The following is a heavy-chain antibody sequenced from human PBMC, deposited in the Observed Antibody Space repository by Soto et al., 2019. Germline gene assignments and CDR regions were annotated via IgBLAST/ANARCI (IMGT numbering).Heavy chain of an antibody. CDR3: AGTTSHQWYYMDV. D-gene: IGHD1-7*01. CDR1: WDSVSSNSAA. Sequence: SQTLSLTCAISWDSVSSNSAAWNWIRLSPSRGLEWLARTYYRSRWYNDYAVSVRSRITVNPDTSKNQLSLQLTSVTPEDTAVYYCAGTTSHQWYYMDVWGKGTTVTVSS. J-gene: IGHJ6*03. V-gene: IGHV6-1*01. CDR2: TYYRSRWYN.